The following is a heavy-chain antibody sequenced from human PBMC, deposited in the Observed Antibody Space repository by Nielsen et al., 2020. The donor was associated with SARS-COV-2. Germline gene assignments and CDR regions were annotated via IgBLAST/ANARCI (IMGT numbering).Heavy chain of an antibody. CDR2: ISSDGSHK. J-gene: IGHJ4*02. CDR1: GFTFRTYG. D-gene: IGHD6-19*01. V-gene: IGHV3-30*03. Sequence: GESLKISCAASGFTFRTYGMHWVRQAPGKGLEWVAVISSDGSHKYYADSVKGRFTISRDNSKNTLYLQMNSLRAEDTAVYYCARDEEWLGLDYWGQGTLVTVSS. CDR3: ARDEEWLGLDY.